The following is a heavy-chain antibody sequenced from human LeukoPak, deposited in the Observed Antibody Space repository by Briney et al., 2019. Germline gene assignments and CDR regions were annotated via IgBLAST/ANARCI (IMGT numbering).Heavy chain of an antibody. V-gene: IGHV3-53*01. CDR2: IYSGGGK. D-gene: IGHD2-15*01. CDR1: GFTVSSNY. CDR3: MLPPRASGGP. Sequence: GGSLRLSCAASGFTVSSNYMSWVRQAPGKGLEWVSVIYSGGGKYYADSVKGRFTISRDNAKNTLYLQMNSLRPEDTAVYYCMLPPRASGGPWGQGTLVTVSS. J-gene: IGHJ5*02.